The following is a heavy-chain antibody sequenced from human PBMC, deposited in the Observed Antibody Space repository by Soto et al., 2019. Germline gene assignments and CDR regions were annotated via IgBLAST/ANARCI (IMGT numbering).Heavy chain of an antibody. D-gene: IGHD6-13*01. Sequence: ASVKVSCKASGYTFTSYYMHWVRQAPGQGLEWMGIINPSGGSTSYAQKFQGRVTMTRNTSISTAYMELSSLTSEDTAVYYFTRGSIPSSRWYGFDPWGQGTLVTVSS. CDR1: GYTFTSYY. J-gene: IGHJ5*01. V-gene: IGHV1-46*01. CDR3: TRGSIPSSRWYGFDP. CDR2: INPSGGST.